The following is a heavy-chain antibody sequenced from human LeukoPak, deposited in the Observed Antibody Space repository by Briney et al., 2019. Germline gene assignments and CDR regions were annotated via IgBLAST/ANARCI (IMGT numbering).Heavy chain of an antibody. J-gene: IGHJ4*02. Sequence: PGGSLSLFCAACGFIFSSYAMRWARRAPGKALEWVSAISGSGDYTYYADSVEGRFTISRDNFKNTLYLRMNSLRAEDTAVYYCANRAGYSGGWYLDSWGQGTLVTVSS. CDR2: ISGSGDYT. D-gene: IGHD6-19*01. CDR1: GFIFSSYA. V-gene: IGHV3-23*01. CDR3: ANRAGYSGGWYLDS.